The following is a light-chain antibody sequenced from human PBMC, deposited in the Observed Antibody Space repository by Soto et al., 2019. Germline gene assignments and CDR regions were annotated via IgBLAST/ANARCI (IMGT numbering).Light chain of an antibody. Sequence: QSVLTQPASVSGSPGQSISISCTGTSSDVGGFNYVSWYQQRPGKVPKLIIYEVSNRPSGISYRFSGSKSGNTASLTISGLQAEDEADYYCSSYTTRLSLYVFGTGTKLTVL. CDR1: SSDVGGFNY. CDR3: SSYTTRLSLYV. CDR2: EVS. V-gene: IGLV2-14*01. J-gene: IGLJ1*01.